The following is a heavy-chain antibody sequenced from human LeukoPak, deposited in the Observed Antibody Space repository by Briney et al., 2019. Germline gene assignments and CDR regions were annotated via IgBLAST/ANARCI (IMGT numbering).Heavy chain of an antibody. CDR2: IHPDGSVQ. CDR3: AKTDTAMVYFDY. D-gene: IGHD5-18*01. V-gene: IGHV3-7*01. Sequence: PGGSLRLSCVASGVAIRNSWMSWVRQAPGKGLEWVANIHPDGSVQNYVDSVKGRFTISRDNAKNSLYLQINNLRAEDTAVYYCAKTDTAMVYFDYWGQGTLVTVSS. CDR1: GVAIRNSW. J-gene: IGHJ4*02.